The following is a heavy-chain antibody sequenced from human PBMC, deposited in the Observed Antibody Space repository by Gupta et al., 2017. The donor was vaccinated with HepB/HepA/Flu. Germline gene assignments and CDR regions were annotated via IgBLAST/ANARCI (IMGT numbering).Heavy chain of an antibody. D-gene: IGHD6-13*01. CDR2: VSNSRNSI. Sequence: EVQLVESGGGLAQPGGSLRLSCAASGFTFSHYTMNWVRQAPGKGLEWVSSVSNSRNSIDYADSVKGRFTISRDNAKNSLYLQMNSLRAEDTAPYSCAGQGVALSCPYYYYGMDVWGHGTTVTVSS. CDR3: AGQGVALSCPYYYYGMDV. CDR1: GFTFSHYT. J-gene: IGHJ6*02. V-gene: IGHV3-48*03.